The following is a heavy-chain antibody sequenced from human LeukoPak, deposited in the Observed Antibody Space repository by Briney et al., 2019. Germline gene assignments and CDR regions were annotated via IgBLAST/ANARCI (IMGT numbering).Heavy chain of an antibody. CDR2: LSGSASST. J-gene: IGHJ4*02. CDR1: GFTFTTHA. Sequence: AGGSLRLSCTDSGFTFTTHAMHWVRQAPGKGLEWVSGLSGSASSTYYADSVKGRFTISRDNSKNTLYLQMNSRRAEDTAVYYCAKDALPHTYSYYFDFWGQGTLVTVSS. V-gene: IGHV3-23*01. CDR3: AKDALPHTYSYYFDF. D-gene: IGHD2-15*01.